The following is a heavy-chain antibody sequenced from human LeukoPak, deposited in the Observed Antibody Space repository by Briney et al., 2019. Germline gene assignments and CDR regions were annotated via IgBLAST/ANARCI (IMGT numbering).Heavy chain of an antibody. CDR3: ARAYSETYRGAFDI. V-gene: IGHV4-59*01. Sequence: SETLSLTCTVSGGSISSYYWNWIRQPPGKGLEWIGYIYYSGSTDYNPSLQSRVTISVDTSQNHFSLRLSSVTAADTAVYYCARAYSETYRGAFDIWGQGTMVTVSS. CDR2: IYYSGST. D-gene: IGHD1-26*01. J-gene: IGHJ3*02. CDR1: GGSISSYY.